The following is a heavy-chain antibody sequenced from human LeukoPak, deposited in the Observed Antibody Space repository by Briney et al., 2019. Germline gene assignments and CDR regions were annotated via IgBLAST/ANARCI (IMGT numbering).Heavy chain of an antibody. D-gene: IGHD3/OR15-3a*01. CDR3: ASPSSVDSNY. CDR2: IYYSGST. J-gene: IGHJ4*02. CDR1: GGSISSSSYY. V-gene: IGHV4-39*07. Sequence: SETLSLTCTVSGGSISSSSYYWGWIRQPPGKGLEWIGSIYYSGSTYYNPSLKSRVTISVDTSKNQFSLKLSSVTAADTAVYYCASPSSVDSNYWGQGTLVTVSS.